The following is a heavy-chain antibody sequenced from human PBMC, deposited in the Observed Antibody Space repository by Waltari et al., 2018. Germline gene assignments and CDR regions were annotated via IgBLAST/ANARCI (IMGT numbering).Heavy chain of an antibody. CDR2: IRYDGSNK. V-gene: IGHV3-30*02. D-gene: IGHD2-21*01. CDR3: AKDPHGGGDGGVFDY. Sequence: QVQLVESGGGVVQPGGSLRLSCAASGFTFSSYGMHWVRQAPGKGLEWVAFIRYDGSNKYYADYVKGRFTISRDNSKNTLYLQMNSLRVEDTAVYYCAKDPHGGGDGGVFDYWGQGTLVTVSS. CDR1: GFTFSSYG. J-gene: IGHJ4*02.